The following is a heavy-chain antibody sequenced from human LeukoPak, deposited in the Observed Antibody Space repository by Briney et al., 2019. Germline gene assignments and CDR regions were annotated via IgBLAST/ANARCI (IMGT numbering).Heavy chain of an antibody. CDR2: IRSKAYGGTT. D-gene: IGHD3-3*01. CDR3: TRVTLRFSTDY. Sequence: PGGSLRLSCTAAGFTFGVYAMSWFRQAPGKGLEWVGFIRSKAYGGTTEYAASVKRRFTISRDDSKSIAYLEMNSLKTEDTAVYYCTRVTLRFSTDYWGQGTLVTVSS. CDR1: GFTFGVYA. J-gene: IGHJ4*02. V-gene: IGHV3-49*03.